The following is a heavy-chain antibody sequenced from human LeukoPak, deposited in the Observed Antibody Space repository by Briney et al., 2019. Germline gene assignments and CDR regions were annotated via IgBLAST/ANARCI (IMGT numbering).Heavy chain of an antibody. CDR3: ARSGIVVVPAVYFDY. J-gene: IGHJ4*02. D-gene: IGHD2-2*01. CDR1: GGSISSYY. Sequence: PSETLSLTCTVSGGSISSYYWSWIRQPPGKGLEWIGYIYYSGSTSYNPSLKSRVTISVDTSKSQFSLKLSSVTAADTAVYYCARSGIVVVPAVYFDYWGQGTLVTVSS. CDR2: IYYSGST. V-gene: IGHV4-59*01.